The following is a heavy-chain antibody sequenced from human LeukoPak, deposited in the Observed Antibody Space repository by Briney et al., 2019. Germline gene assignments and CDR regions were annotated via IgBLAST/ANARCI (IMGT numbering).Heavy chain of an antibody. J-gene: IGHJ6*04. D-gene: IGHD3-10*02. V-gene: IGHV3-48*03. CDR1: GFTFSTSW. Sequence: PGGSLRLSCAASGFTFSTSWMNWIRQAPGEGLEWVSYTSSSGSTIYYADSVKGRFTISRDNAKNSLYLQMNSLRAEDTAVYYCAELGITMIGGVWGKGTTVTISS. CDR3: AELGITMIGGV. CDR2: TSSSGSTI.